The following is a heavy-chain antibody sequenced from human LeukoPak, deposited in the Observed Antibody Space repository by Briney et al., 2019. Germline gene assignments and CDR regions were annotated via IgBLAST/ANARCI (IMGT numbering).Heavy chain of an antibody. CDR3: AREDYCGGGSCYSGYFQH. V-gene: IGHV4-59*01. Sequence: PSETLSLTCTVSGGSISSYYWSWIRQPPGKGREWIGYIYYSGITDYNPSLRSRVTISVDTSKNQFSLKLSSVTAADTAVYYCAREDYCGGGSCYSGYFQHWGQGTLVTVSS. J-gene: IGHJ1*01. CDR1: GGSISSYY. D-gene: IGHD2-15*01. CDR2: IYYSGIT.